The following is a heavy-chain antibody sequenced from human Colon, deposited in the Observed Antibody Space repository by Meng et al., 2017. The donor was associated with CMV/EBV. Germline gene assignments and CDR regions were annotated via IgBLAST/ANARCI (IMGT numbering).Heavy chain of an antibody. V-gene: IGHV3-74*01. D-gene: IGHD3-3*01. CDR3: ARDLDEFWSGYRTPVWFDP. CDR2: INSQGSST. Sequence: GESLKISCAASGFTFSKSWMHWVRQAPGKGLVWVSCINSQGSSTSYADSVTGRFTISRDNAKNTLYLQMNSLRAEDTAVYYCARDLDEFWSGYRTPVWFDPWGQGTLVTVSS. J-gene: IGHJ5*02. CDR1: GFTFSKSW.